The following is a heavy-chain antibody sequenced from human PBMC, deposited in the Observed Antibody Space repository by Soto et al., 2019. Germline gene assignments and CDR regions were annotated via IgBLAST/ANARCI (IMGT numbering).Heavy chain of an antibody. V-gene: IGHV3-23*01. D-gene: IGHD5-18*01. CDR1: GFTFSSYA. CDR3: AKRHPRRGYRYIDY. J-gene: IGHJ4*02. CDR2: ISGSGGST. Sequence: LRLSCAASGFTFSSYAMSWVRQAPGKGLEWVSAISGSGGSTYYADSVKGRFTISRDNSKNTLYLQMNSLRAEDTAVYYCAKRHPRRGYRYIDYWGQGTLVTVS.